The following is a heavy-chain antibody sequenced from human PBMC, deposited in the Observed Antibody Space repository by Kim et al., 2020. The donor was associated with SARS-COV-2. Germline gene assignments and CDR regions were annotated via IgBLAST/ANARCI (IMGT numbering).Heavy chain of an antibody. CDR1: GFTFSSYA. CDR2: ISYDGSNK. CDR3: ARGQWELLPSDAFDI. Sequence: GGSLRLSCAASGFTFSSYAMHWVRQAPGKGLEWVAVISYDGSNKYYADSVKGRFTISRDNSKNTLYLQMNSLRAEDTAVYYCARGQWELLPSDAFDIWGQGTMVTVSS. D-gene: IGHD1-26*01. V-gene: IGHV3-30-3*01. J-gene: IGHJ3*02.